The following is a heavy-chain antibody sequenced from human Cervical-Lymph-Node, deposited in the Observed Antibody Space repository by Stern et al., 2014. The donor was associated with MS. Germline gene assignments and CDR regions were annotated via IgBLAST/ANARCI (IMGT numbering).Heavy chain of an antibody. D-gene: IGHD2-8*01. CDR1: GFTFSSYG. Sequence: VQLVESGGAVVQPGRSLRLSCAASGFTFSSYGMHWVRPAPGQGLEWVTVISYDGNHKYYAASVKGRFTISRDNSKNTLHLQMNSVTPDDTAIYYCARDYEDTSMLFDHWGQGTLVTVSS. CDR2: ISYDGNHK. CDR3: ARDYEDTSMLFDH. V-gene: IGHV3-30*03. J-gene: IGHJ4*02.